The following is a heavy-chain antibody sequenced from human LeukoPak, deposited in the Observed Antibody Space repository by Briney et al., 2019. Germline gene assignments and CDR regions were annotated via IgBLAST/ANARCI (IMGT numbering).Heavy chain of an antibody. V-gene: IGHV3-21*01. J-gene: IGHJ3*02. CDR3: ARDYYYDSSGYSPSAFDI. CDR1: GFTFSSYS. CDR2: ISSSSSYI. D-gene: IGHD3-22*01. Sequence: GGSLRLSCAASGFTFSSYSMNWVRQAPGKGLEWVSSISSSSSYIYYADSVKGRFTISRDNVKNSLYLQMNSLRAEDTAVYYCARDYYYDSSGYSPSAFDIWGQGTMVTVSS.